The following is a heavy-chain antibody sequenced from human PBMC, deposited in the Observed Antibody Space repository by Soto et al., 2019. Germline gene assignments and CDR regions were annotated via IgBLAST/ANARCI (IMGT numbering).Heavy chain of an antibody. CDR3: ARVSSGHDY. CDR2: IYTDGST. V-gene: IGHV3-66*01. D-gene: IGHD6-19*01. Sequence: GGSLRLSCAASGFTVSSSYMNWVRQAPGKGLEWVSVIYTDGSTYYADSVKGRFTISRDNAKNSLYLQMNSLRDEDTAVYYCARVSSGHDYWGQGTLVTVSS. J-gene: IGHJ4*02. CDR1: GFTVSSSY.